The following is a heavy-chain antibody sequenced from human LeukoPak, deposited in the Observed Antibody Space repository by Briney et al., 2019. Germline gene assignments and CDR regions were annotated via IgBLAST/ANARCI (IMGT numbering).Heavy chain of an antibody. CDR3: ARDESGDNDAFDI. Sequence: GGSLRLSCAASGFTFSSFAMSWVRQAPGKGLEWVSTITDSGDTTYSADSVKGRFTISRGNAKNSLYLQMNSLRVEDTAVYYCARDESGDNDAFDIWGRGTMVTVSS. D-gene: IGHD2-21*01. J-gene: IGHJ3*02. V-gene: IGHV3-23*01. CDR2: ITDSGDTT. CDR1: GFTFSSFA.